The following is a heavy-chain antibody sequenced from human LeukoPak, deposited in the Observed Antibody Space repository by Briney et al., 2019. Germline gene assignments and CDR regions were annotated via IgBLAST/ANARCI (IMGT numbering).Heavy chain of an antibody. V-gene: IGHV3-30-3*01. CDR2: ISYDGSNK. Sequence: GGSLRLSCAASGFTFSSYAMHWVRQAPGKGLEWVAVISYDGSNKYYADSVKGRFTISRDNSKNTLYLQMNSLRAEDTAVYYCARQYSSGWYPPDNWFDPWGQGTLVTVSS. J-gene: IGHJ5*02. D-gene: IGHD6-19*01. CDR3: ARQYSSGWYPPDNWFDP. CDR1: GFTFSSYA.